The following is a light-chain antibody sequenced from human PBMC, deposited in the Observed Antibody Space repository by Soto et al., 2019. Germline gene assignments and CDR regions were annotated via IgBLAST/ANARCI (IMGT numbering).Light chain of an antibody. CDR3: QQYGSSGT. V-gene: IGKV3-15*01. J-gene: IGKJ1*01. Sequence: EEVMTQSPATVSVSPGDKVSLSCRANQTISNTLAWYQQKPGQAPRLLIYAASTRATGVSARFSGSGSGTEFTLTISRLEPEDFAVYYCQQYGSSGTFGQGTKVDIK. CDR1: QTISNT. CDR2: AAS.